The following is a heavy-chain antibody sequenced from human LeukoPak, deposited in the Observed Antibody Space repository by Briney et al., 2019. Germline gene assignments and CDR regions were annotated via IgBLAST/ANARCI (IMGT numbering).Heavy chain of an antibody. J-gene: IGHJ4*02. CDR1: GFSFSSYS. V-gene: IGHV3-21*04. D-gene: IGHD6-19*01. CDR3: ASLLVAGVASVDY. CDR2: ISSSSTYI. Sequence: GGSLRLSCAPSGFSFSSYSLNWVRQAPGKGLEWVSSISSSSTYIYYADSVKGRFTISRDNAENSLFLQMNSLRAEDTAVYYCASLLVAGVASVDYWGQGTLVTVSS.